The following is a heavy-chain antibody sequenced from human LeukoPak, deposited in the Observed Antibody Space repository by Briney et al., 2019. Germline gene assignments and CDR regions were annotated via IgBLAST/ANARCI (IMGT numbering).Heavy chain of an antibody. Sequence: ASVTVSFMVSGYTLTELSMHGVGQAPGKGLEWMGGFDPEDGETIYAQKFQGRVTMTEDTSTDTAYMELSSLRSEDTAVYYCATRPSTVLRFLEWSIYDYWGQGTLVTVSS. CDR3: ATRPSTVLRFLEWSIYDY. CDR1: GYTLTELS. V-gene: IGHV1-24*01. J-gene: IGHJ4*02. CDR2: FDPEDGET. D-gene: IGHD3-3*01.